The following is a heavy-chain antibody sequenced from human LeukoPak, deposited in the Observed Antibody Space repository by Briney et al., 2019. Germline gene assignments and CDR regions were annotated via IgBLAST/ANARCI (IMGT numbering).Heavy chain of an antibody. CDR3: ARGTANSHGSGSPLH. Sequence: GGSLRLSCAASGFTVNSNHMSWVRQAPGKGPEWVSVIYTGGGIYYADSVKGRFTISRDNSENTLYLQMNSLRAEDTAVYYCARGTANSHGSGSPLHWGQGTLVTVSS. J-gene: IGHJ4*02. CDR2: IYTGGGI. V-gene: IGHV3-53*01. CDR1: GFTVNSNH. D-gene: IGHD3-10*01.